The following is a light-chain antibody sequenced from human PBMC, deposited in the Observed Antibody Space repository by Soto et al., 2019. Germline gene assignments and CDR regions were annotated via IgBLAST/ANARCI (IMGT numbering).Light chain of an antibody. CDR3: ETWDSNTHTV. CDR2: LEGSGSY. J-gene: IGLJ3*02. CDR1: SGHSSYI. V-gene: IGLV4-60*02. Sequence: QSVQTQSSSASTSLGSSVKLTCTLSSGHSSYIIAWHQQQPGKAPRYLMKLEGSGSYNKGSGVPDRFSGSSSGADRYLTISNLQFEDEADYYCETWDSNTHTVFGGGTKLT.